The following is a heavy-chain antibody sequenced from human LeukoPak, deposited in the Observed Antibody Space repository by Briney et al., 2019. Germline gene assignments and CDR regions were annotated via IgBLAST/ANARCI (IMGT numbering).Heavy chain of an antibody. J-gene: IGHJ3*02. CDR3: TTDRNDILTGYSHAFDI. CDR2: IKSKTDGGTT. V-gene: IGHV3-15*01. CDR1: GLTFSNAW. D-gene: IGHD3-9*01. Sequence: GGSLRLSCAASGLTFSNAWMSWVRQAPGKGLEWVGRIKSKTDGGTTDYAAPVKGRFTISRDDSKNTLYLQMNSLKTEDTAVYYCTTDRNDILTGYSHAFDIWGQGTMVTVSS.